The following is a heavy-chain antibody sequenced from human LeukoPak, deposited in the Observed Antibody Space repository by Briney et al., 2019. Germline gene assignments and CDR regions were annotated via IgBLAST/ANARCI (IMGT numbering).Heavy chain of an antibody. CDR3: ATALRLWFGELLVQSQYYFDY. CDR2: FDPEDGET. J-gene: IGHJ4*02. V-gene: IGHV1-24*01. Sequence: ASVKVSCKVSGYTLTELSMHWVRQAPGKGLEWMGGFDPEDGETIYAQKFQGGVTMTEDTSTDTAYMELSSLRSEDTAVYYCATALRLWFGELLVQSQYYFDYWGQGTLVTVSS. D-gene: IGHD3-10*01. CDR1: GYTLTELS.